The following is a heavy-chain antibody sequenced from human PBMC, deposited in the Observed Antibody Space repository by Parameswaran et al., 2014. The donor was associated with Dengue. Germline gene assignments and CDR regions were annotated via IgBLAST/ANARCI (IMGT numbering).Heavy chain of an antibody. J-gene: IGHJ4*02. Sequence: WVRQAPGQGLEWMGIINPSGGSTSYAQKFQGRVTMTRDTSTSTVYMELSSLRSEDTAVYYCAKTLKRQNSGYDSQLDYWGQGTLVTVSS. CDR3: AKTLKRQNSGYDSQLDY. V-gene: IGHV1-46*01. D-gene: IGHD5-12*01. CDR2: INPSGGST.